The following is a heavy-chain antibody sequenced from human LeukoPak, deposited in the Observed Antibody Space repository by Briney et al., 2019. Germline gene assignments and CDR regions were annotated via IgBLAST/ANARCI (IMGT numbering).Heavy chain of an antibody. Sequence: TGGSLRLSCAASGFTFSSYEMNWVRQAPGKGLEWPSYINTNGRTIDYADSVKGRFTISRDNAKNSLYLQMNSLRAEDTAVYYCARDSSWSPDYWGQGTLVTVSS. J-gene: IGHJ4*02. CDR2: INTNGRTI. V-gene: IGHV3-48*03. D-gene: IGHD1-1*01. CDR3: ARDSSWSPDY. CDR1: GFTFSSYE.